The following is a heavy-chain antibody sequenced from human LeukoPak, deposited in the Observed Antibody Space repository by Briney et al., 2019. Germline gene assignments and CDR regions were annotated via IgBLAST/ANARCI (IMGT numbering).Heavy chain of an antibody. Sequence: SETLSLTCTVSGGSITSGTFYWSWIRQHPGKGLEWIGYIHYSGNSYYNPSLKSRVTISVDTSKNQFSLKVWSVTAADTAVYYCARSTITWLNVFDTWGQGTMVTVSS. CDR3: ARSTITWLNVFDT. V-gene: IGHV4-31*03. CDR2: IHYSGNS. J-gene: IGHJ3*02. D-gene: IGHD5-24*01. CDR1: GGSITSGTFY.